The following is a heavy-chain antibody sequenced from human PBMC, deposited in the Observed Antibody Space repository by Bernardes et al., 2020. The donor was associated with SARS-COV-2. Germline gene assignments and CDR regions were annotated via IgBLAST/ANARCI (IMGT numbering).Heavy chain of an antibody. Sequence: ETLSLTCAVYGGSFSGYYWSWIRQPPGKGLEWIGEINHSGSTNYNPSLKSRVTISVDTSKNQFSLKLSSVTAADTAVYYCARWGGGADYYYGMDVWGQGTTVTVSS. J-gene: IGHJ6*02. CDR2: INHSGST. CDR3: ARWGGGADYYYGMDV. CDR1: GGSFSGYY. D-gene: IGHD3-16*01. V-gene: IGHV4-34*01.